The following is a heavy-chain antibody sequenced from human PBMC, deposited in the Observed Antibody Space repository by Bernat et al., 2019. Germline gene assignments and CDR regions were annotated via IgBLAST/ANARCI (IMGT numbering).Heavy chain of an antibody. D-gene: IGHD7-27*01. CDR1: GFTLSIYE. Sequence: EVQLVESGGGLVQPGGSLRLSCAASGFTLSIYEMNWVRQAPGKGLEWVSYISSSDNTIYYADSVKGRFTISRDNAKNSLFLQINSLRVEDTAVYSCARGPGQNWYFDLWGRGTLVTVSS. V-gene: IGHV3-48*03. CDR3: ARGPGQNWYFDL. CDR2: ISSSDNTI. J-gene: IGHJ2*01.